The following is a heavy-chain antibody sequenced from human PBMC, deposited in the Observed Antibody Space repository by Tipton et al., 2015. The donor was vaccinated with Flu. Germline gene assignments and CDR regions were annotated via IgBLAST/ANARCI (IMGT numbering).Heavy chain of an antibody. Sequence: SLRLSCAASGFTFSSYAMHWVRQAPGKGLEWVAVISYDGSNKYYADSVKGRFTISRDNSKNTLYLQMNSLRAEDTAVYYCAREMHFDYWCQGTLVTVSS. CDR2: ISYDGSNK. V-gene: IGHV3-30*04. CDR1: GFTFSSYA. CDR3: AREMHFDY. J-gene: IGHJ4*02.